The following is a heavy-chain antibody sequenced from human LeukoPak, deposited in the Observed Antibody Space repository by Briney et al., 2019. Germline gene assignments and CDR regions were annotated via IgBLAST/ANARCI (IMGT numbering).Heavy chain of an antibody. CDR2: ISGGGGST. V-gene: IGHV3-23*01. Sequence: GGSLRLSCAASGFTFTSYSMNWVRQAPGKGLEWVSTISGGGGSTYYADSVKGRFTISRDNSKNTVYLQMNSLRVEDTALYYCVRSLDYWGQGTLVTVSS. CDR3: VRSLDY. CDR1: GFTFTSYS. J-gene: IGHJ4*02.